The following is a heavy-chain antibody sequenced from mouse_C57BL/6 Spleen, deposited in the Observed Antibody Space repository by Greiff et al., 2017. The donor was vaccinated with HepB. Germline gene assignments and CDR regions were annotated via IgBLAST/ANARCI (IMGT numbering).Heavy chain of an antibody. Sequence: VMLVESGGGLVKPGGSLKLSCAASGFTFSDYGMHWVRQAPEKGLEWVAYISSGSSTIYYADTVKGRFTISRDNAKNTLFLQMTSLRSEDTAMYYCARPGYYYGSSLYYFDYWGQGTTLTVSS. D-gene: IGHD1-1*01. CDR2: ISSGSSTI. J-gene: IGHJ2*01. CDR1: GFTFSDYG. V-gene: IGHV5-17*01. CDR3: ARPGYYYGSSLYYFDY.